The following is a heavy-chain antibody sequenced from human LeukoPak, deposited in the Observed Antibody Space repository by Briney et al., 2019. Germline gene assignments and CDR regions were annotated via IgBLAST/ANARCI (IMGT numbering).Heavy chain of an antibody. Sequence: KPSETLSLTCAVYGGSFSGYYWSWIRQPPGKGLEWIGEINHSGSTNYNPSLKSRVTISVDTSKNQFSLKLSSVTAADTAVYYCARGAFHYYGSSGDFDYWGQGTLVTVSS. CDR3: ARGAFHYYGSSGDFDY. CDR1: GGSFSGYY. V-gene: IGHV4-34*01. J-gene: IGHJ4*02. CDR2: INHSGST. D-gene: IGHD3-22*01.